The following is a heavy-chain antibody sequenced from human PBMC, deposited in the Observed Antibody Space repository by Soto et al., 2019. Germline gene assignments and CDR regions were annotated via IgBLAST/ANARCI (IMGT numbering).Heavy chain of an antibody. D-gene: IGHD1-26*01. CDR3: ARGEDV. Sequence: QVQLVQSGAEVKEPGASVKVSCKASGYIFTYHPLHWVRQAPGQGLEWMGWIATDNGNTKTSQKFQGRVTITRDTSASTAYMELSSLRSEDTAVYHCARGEDVWGQGTTVTV. J-gene: IGHJ6*02. CDR1: GYIFTYHP. V-gene: IGHV1-3*04. CDR2: IATDNGNT.